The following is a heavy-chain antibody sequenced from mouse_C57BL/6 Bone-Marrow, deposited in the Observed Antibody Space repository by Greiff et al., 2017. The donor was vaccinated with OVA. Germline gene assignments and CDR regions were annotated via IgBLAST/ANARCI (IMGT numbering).Heavy chain of an antibody. V-gene: IGHV1-50*01. J-gene: IGHJ3*01. CDR1: GYTFTSYW. Sequence: VQLQQPGAELVKPGASVQLSCKASGYTFTSYWMPWVKQRPGQGLEWIGEIDPSDSSTNYNQKFQGKATLTVDTSSSTAYMQLSSLTSEGSAVYYGASAVFAYWGQGTLVTVSA. CDR3: ASAVFAY. CDR2: IDPSDSST.